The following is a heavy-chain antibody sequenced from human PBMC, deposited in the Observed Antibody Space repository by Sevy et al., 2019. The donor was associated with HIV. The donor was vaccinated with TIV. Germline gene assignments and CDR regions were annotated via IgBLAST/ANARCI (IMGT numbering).Heavy chain of an antibody. CDR2: MNSDGTVI. J-gene: IGHJ4*02. CDR3: VRGTSGWYGVDF. CDR1: GFTLSGYW. D-gene: IGHD6-19*01. Sequence: GGSLRLSCAPSGFTLSGYWMHWVRQAPGKGLEWVSYMNSDGTVIKYAVFVQGRFIMSRDNAKNTLFLQMNSLTVADTALYYCVRGTSGWYGVDFWGQGTLVTVSS. V-gene: IGHV3-74*01.